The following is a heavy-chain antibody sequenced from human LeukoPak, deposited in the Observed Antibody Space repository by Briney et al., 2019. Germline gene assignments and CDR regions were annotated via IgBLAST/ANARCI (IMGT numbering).Heavy chain of an antibody. Sequence: GGSLRLSCAASGFTFDDYAMHWVRQAPGKGLDWVSGISWNGGTIAYADSVKGRFTISRDNAKNSLYLQMNDLRVEDTAFYYCAKGHSSSWYDGMDVWGQGTTVTVSS. D-gene: IGHD6-13*01. J-gene: IGHJ6*02. CDR3: AKGHSSSWYDGMDV. CDR1: GFTFDDYA. CDR2: ISWNGGTI. V-gene: IGHV3-9*01.